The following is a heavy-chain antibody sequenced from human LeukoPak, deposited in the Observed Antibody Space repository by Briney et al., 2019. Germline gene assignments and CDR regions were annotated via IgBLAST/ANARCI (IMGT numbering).Heavy chain of an antibody. D-gene: IGHD6-6*01. CDR3: ARDPYSSSARPYYYYMDV. CDR1: GYSISSGYY. CDR2: IYHSGST. J-gene: IGHJ6*03. Sequence: PSETLSLTCTVSGYSISSGYYWGWIRQPPGKGLEWIGSIYHSGSTYYNPSLKSRVTISVDTSKNQFSLKLSSVTAADTAVYYCARDPYSSSARPYYYYMDVWGKGTTVTVSS. V-gene: IGHV4-38-2*02.